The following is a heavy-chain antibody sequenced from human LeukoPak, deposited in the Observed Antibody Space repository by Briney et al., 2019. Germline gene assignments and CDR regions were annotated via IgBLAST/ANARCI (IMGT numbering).Heavy chain of an antibody. CDR3: ARSYNSAWLDY. CDR2: VYSGGSI. J-gene: IGHJ4*02. D-gene: IGHD6-19*01. V-gene: IGHV3-53*04. CDR1: GFTVSSSY. Sequence: PGGSLRLSCAASGFTVSSSYMSWVRQAPGKGLEWVPIVYSGGSIYYADSVKGRFTTSRHNSNNTLDLQMNSLRTEDTAMYYCARSYNSAWLDYWGQGTLVTVSS.